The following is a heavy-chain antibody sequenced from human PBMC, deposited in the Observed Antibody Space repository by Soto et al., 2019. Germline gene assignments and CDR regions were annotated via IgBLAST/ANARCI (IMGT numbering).Heavy chain of an antibody. D-gene: IGHD6-13*01. J-gene: IGHJ5*02. V-gene: IGHV3-21*01. CDR3: TRDASRDSSARGWFDP. Sequence: GWSLRLSCAASGFTFRSFTMNWVRQAPGKGLEWVSTISSNSAYIYYTDALRGRFTISRDNAKNSLHLQMNSLRAEDTAVYYCTRDASRDSSARGWFDPWGPGTLVTVSS. CDR1: GFTFRSFT. CDR2: ISSNSAYI.